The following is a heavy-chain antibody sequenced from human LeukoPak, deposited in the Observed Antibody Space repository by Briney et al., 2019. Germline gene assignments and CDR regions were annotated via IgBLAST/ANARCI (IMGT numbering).Heavy chain of an antibody. CDR3: ARQRANWGRHTIAAAGNFDY. V-gene: IGHV4-34*01. J-gene: IGHJ4*02. D-gene: IGHD6-13*01. Sequence: PSETLSLTCAVYGGSFSGYYWSWIRQPPGKGLEWIGEINHSGSTNYNPSLKSRVTISVDTSKNQFSLKLSSVTAADTAVYYCARQRANWGRHTIAAAGNFDYWGQGTLVTVSS. CDR2: INHSGST. CDR1: GGSFSGYY.